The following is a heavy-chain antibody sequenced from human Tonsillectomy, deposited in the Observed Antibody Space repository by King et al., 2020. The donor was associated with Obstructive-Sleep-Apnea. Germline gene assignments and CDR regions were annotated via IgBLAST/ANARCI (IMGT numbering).Heavy chain of an antibody. CDR2: VYWDDEK. Sequence: QLTLKESGPTLVKPTQTLTLTCTFSGFSLTTSGVGVGWIRQPPGKALEWLALVYWDDEKRSSPSLESRLTITKDTSKNQVVLTLTNMDPVDTGTYYCAHLVANYDTLAGFQFYFDYWGQGTLVTVSS. CDR3: AHLVANYDTLAGFQFYFDY. J-gene: IGHJ4*02. V-gene: IGHV2-5*02. CDR1: GFSLTTSGVG. D-gene: IGHD3-9*01.